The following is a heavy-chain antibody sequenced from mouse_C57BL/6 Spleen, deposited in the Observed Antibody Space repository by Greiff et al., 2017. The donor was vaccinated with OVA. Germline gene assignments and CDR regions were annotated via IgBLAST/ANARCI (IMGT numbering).Heavy chain of an antibody. Sequence: VKLQQSGPELVKPGASVKISCKASGYAFTSSWMNWVKQRPGKSLEWIGQIYPGDGGTNYNQKFKGKATLTANKSSSTAYMELRSLTSEDSAVYYCARAYDVRNMDYWGQGTTLTVSS. CDR2: IYPGDGGT. CDR1: GYAFTSSW. CDR3: ARAYDVRNMDY. V-gene: IGHV1-82*01. J-gene: IGHJ2*01. D-gene: IGHD2-12*01.